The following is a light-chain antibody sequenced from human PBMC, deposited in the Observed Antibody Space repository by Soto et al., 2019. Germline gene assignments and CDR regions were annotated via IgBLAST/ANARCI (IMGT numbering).Light chain of an antibody. CDR2: EVT. CDR1: SSDVGGPNY. CDR3: SSYSSSSTLRV. Sequence: QSVLTQPASVSGSPGQSIPISCTGTSSDVGGPNYVSWYQQHPGKAPKVMIYEVTNRPSGVSNRFSGSKSGNTASLTISGLQAEDEADYYCSSYSSSSTLRVFGTGTKLTVL. J-gene: IGLJ1*01. V-gene: IGLV2-14*01.